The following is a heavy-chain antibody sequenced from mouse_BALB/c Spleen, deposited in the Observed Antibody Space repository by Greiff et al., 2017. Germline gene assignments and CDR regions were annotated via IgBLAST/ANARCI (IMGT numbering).Heavy chain of an antibody. CDR3: ARPDSSGAWFAY. V-gene: IGHV1-54*01. Sequence: QVQLQQPGAELVRPGASVKLSCKASGYTFTSYWINWVKQRPGQGLEWIGVINPGSGGTNYNEKFKGKATLTADKSSSTAYMQLSSLTSDDSAVYFCARPDSSGAWFAYWGQGTLVTVSA. CDR1: GYTFTSYW. CDR2: INPGSGGT. D-gene: IGHD3-2*01. J-gene: IGHJ3*01.